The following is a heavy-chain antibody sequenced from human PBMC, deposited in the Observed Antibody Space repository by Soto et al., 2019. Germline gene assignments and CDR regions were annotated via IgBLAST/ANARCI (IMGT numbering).Heavy chain of an antibody. CDR1: GGSISSYY. Sequence: SETLSLTCTVSGGSISSYYWSWIRQPPGKGLEWIGYIYYSGSTNYNPSLKSRVTISVDTSKNQFSLKLSSVTAADTAVYYCARLNNLPERGVRQIYYFDYWGQGTLVTVSS. CDR3: ARLNNLPERGVRQIYYFDY. V-gene: IGHV4-59*08. D-gene: IGHD3-10*01. CDR2: IYYSGST. J-gene: IGHJ4*02.